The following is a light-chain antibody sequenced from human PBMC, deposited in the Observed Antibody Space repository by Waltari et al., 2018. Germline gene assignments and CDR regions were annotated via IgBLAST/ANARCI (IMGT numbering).Light chain of an antibody. CDR2: DVN. V-gene: IGLV2-11*01. CDR3: CSYAGSYTYV. Sequence: QSALAQPRSVSGSPGHAVTISCPGTSTDVGAYKYVSWYQQHPGKAPKLMIYDVNKRPSGVPNRFSGSKSGNTASLTISGLQADDEADYYCCSYAGSYTYVFGTGTKVTVL. J-gene: IGLJ1*01. CDR1: STDVGAYKY.